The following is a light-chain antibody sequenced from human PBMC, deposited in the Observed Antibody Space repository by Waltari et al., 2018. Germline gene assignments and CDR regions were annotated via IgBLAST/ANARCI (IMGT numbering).Light chain of an antibody. CDR1: SIDVGAYNY. V-gene: IGLV2-14*03. CDR2: DVS. J-gene: IGLJ2*01. Sequence: QSALTQPASVSGSPGQSITISCTGTSIDVGAYNYVSWYQQHPGKAPKLMIFDVSIRPSGVSNRFSGSKSGNTASLTISGLQAEDEADYYCSSYISSSTLELFGGGTSLTVL. CDR3: SSYISSSTLEL.